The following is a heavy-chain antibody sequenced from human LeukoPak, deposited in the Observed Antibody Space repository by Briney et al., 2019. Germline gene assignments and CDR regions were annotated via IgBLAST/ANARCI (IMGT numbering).Heavy chain of an antibody. CDR1: GFTFDDYA. V-gene: IGHV3-9*01. CDR2: ISWNSGSI. Sequence: GGSLRLSCAASGFTFDDYAMHWVRQAPGKGLEWVSGISWNSGSIGYADSVKGRFTISRDNAKNSLYLQMNSLRAEDTAVYYCAKDSSGWYGPIWGQGTMVTVSS. CDR3: AKDSSGWYGPI. J-gene: IGHJ3*02. D-gene: IGHD6-19*01.